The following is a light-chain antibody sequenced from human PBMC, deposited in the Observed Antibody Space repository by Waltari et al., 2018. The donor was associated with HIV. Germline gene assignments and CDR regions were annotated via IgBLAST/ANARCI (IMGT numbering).Light chain of an antibody. V-gene: IGLV2-14*01. CDR2: EYN. CDR3: SSYTDSSVI. Sequence: QSALTQPAPVSGSPGQSITISCTGASSDIGTYKYVSWYQHHPGIHPKLIIYEYNNRPSGVSNRFSGSKSGKTASLTISGLQAEDESDYYCSSYTDSSVIFGGGTKVTVL. CDR1: SSDIGTYKY. J-gene: IGLJ2*01.